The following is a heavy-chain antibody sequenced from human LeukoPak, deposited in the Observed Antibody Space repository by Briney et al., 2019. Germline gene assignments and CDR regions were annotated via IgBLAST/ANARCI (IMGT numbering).Heavy chain of an antibody. CDR3: ARGLSPYGRSTFDY. J-gene: IGHJ4*02. V-gene: IGHV4-59*08. Sequence: SETLSLTCTVSGGSISTDDWSWIRQPPGKGLEWIGYISYSGRTYYNPSLRSRVTISVDTSKNHFSLKLSSVTAADTAVYYCARGLSPYGRSTFDYWGQGTLVTVSS. CDR1: GGSISTDD. CDR2: ISYSGRT. D-gene: IGHD4-17*01.